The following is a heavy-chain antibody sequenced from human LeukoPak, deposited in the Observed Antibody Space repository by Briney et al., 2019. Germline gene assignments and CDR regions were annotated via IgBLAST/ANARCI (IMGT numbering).Heavy chain of an antibody. Sequence: PGRSLRLSCAASGFTFSSYGMHWVRQAPGKGLEWVAVISYDGSNKHYADSVKGRFTISRDNSKNTLYLQMNSLRAEDTAVYYCAKDLITTTRQVWGQGTLVTVSS. CDR2: ISYDGSNK. J-gene: IGHJ4*02. V-gene: IGHV3-30*18. D-gene: IGHD3-3*01. CDR3: AKDLITTTRQV. CDR1: GFTFSSYG.